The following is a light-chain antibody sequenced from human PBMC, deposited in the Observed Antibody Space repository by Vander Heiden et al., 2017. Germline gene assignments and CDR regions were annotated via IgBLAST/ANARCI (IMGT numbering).Light chain of an antibody. CDR2: WAS. Sequence: DIVMTQSPDSLAVSLAERANLHCQSSQSVLYSSNNKNYLAWYQQKPRQPPKLLIYWASTRESGVPDRFSGSGSGTDFTLSISSLQAEDVAVYYCQQYYSTLQTFGQGTKLEIK. CDR1: QSVLYSSNNKNY. J-gene: IGKJ2*01. V-gene: IGKV4-1*01. CDR3: QQYYSTLQT.